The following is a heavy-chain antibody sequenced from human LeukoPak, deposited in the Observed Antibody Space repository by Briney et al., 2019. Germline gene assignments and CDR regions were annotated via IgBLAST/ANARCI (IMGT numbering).Heavy chain of an antibody. CDR3: ARVSFTYGPLDS. Sequence: KPSETLSLTCTVSGGSISSGGHYWSWIRQRPGKGLEWMGYTYFTGSTYYNPSLQSRLIISADTSMTQFSLRLRSVTAADTAVYYCARVSFTYGPLDSWGPGILVTVSS. CDR2: TYFTGST. D-gene: IGHD4-17*01. J-gene: IGHJ4*02. V-gene: IGHV4-31*03. CDR1: GGSISSGGHY.